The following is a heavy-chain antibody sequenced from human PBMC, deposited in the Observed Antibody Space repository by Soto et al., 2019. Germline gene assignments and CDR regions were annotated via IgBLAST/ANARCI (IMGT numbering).Heavy chain of an antibody. CDR2: IIPIFGTA. CDR1: GGTFSSYA. V-gene: IGHV1-69*13. D-gene: IGHD2-21*02. CDR3: ARHRHPDSPFMVVTTLGLDY. Sequence: SVKVSCKASGGTFSSYAISWVRQAPVQGLEWMGGIIPIFGTANYAQKFKGRVTITADESTSTAYMELSSLKASDTAMYYCARHRHPDSPFMVVTTLGLDYWAQGTLVTVSS. J-gene: IGHJ4*02.